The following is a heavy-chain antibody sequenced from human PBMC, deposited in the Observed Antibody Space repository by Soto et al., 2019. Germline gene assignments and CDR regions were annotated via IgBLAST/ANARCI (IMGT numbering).Heavy chain of an antibody. D-gene: IGHD4-17*01. J-gene: IGHJ4*02. CDR1: GFTVSSFY. V-gene: IGHV3-53*02. CDR2: IYTSGNT. CDR3: ARADYGDYSLRY. Sequence: EVQLVETGGGLIQPGGSLRLSCAASGFTVSSFYMSWVRQAPGKGLEWVSAIYTSGNTYYADSVKGRFTISRDNSKNTLNIQMNSLVAEDTAVYYCARADYGDYSLRYWGQGTLVTVSS.